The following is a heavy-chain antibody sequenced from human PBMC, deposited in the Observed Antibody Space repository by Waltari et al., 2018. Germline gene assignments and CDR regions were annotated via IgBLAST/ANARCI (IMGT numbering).Heavy chain of an antibody. CDR1: GYTLTELS. CDR3: ATADPPTTVTTKWYFDL. CDR2: GDPEDGET. V-gene: IGHV1-24*01. D-gene: IGHD4-17*01. J-gene: IGHJ2*01. Sequence: QVQLVQSGAEVKKPGASVKVSCKVSGYTLTELSMHWVRQAPGKGLEWMGGGDPEDGETIYAQKFQGRVTMTKDTSTATAYMELGRLRPEDTAVYYCATADPPTTVTTKWYFDLWGRGTLVTVSS.